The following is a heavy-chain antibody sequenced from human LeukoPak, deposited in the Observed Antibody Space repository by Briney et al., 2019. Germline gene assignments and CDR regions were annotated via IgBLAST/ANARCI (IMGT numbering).Heavy chain of an antibody. V-gene: IGHV1-18*01. D-gene: IGHD6-6*01. CDR3: ARDRVTYCTSSGVDY. CDR2: ISAYNGNT. Sequence: ASVKVSCKASGYTFSTYGISWLRQAPAQGLEWMGRISAYNGNTNYAQKFQGRVTMTTDTSTTTAYMELRSLRSDDTAVYYCARDRVTYCTSSGVDYWGQGTLVTVSS. CDR1: GYTFSTYG. J-gene: IGHJ4*02.